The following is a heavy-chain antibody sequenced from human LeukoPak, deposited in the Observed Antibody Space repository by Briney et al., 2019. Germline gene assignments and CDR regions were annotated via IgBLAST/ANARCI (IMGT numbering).Heavy chain of an antibody. D-gene: IGHD6-13*01. CDR2: ISAYNGNT. CDR3: ARSEGIAAAGLSFDP. Sequence: ASVKVSCKASGYTFTSYGISWVRQAPGQGLEWMGWISAYNGNTNYAQKLQGRVTMTTDTSTSTAYMELRSLRSDDTAVYYCARSEGIAAAGLSFDPWGQGTLVTVPS. V-gene: IGHV1-18*01. J-gene: IGHJ5*02. CDR1: GYTFTSYG.